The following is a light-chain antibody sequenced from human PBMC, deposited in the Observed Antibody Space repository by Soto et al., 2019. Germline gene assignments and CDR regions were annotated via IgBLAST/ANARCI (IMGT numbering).Light chain of an antibody. V-gene: IGKV3-20*01. CDR1: QSVSSSY. Sequence: EIVLTQSPGTLSLSPGERATLSCRASQSVSSSYLAWYQQKPGQAPRLIIYGASSRATGIPDRFSGSGSGTDFTLTISRLEPEDFAVYYGQQSGSSPPWTFGQGTKVEIK. J-gene: IGKJ1*01. CDR3: QQSGSSPPWT. CDR2: GAS.